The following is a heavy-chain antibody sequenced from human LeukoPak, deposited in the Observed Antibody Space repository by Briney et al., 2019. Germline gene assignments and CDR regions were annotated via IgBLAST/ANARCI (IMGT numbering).Heavy chain of an antibody. V-gene: IGHV4-59*01. D-gene: IGHD4-11*01. J-gene: IGHJ4*02. CDR2: IYYSGRT. Sequence: SETLSLTCTVTGGSISSDYWSWIRQPPGKGLEWIGYIYYSGRTYYNPSLKSRITISVDTSKNQFSLKLSSVTAADTAVYYCARGFYSPHYWGQGTLVSVSS. CDR3: ARGFYSPHY. CDR1: GGSISSDY.